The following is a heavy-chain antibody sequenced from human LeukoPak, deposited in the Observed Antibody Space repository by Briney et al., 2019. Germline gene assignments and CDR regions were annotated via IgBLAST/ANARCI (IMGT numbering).Heavy chain of an antibody. D-gene: IGHD2-2*01. CDR2: IVVGSGNT. CDR1: GFTFTSSA. CDR3: AGEPLGVVVPAVFTR. J-gene: IGHJ4*02. V-gene: IGHV1-58*02. Sequence: ASVKVSCKASGFTFTSSAMQSVRQARGQRLEWIGWIVVGSGNTNYAQKFQERVTLTRDISTSTAYMELSSLRSEDTAVYYCAGEPLGVVVPAVFTRWGQGTLVTVSS.